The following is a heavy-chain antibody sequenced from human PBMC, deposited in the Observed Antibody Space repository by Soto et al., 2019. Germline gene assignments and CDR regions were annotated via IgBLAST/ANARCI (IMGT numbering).Heavy chain of an antibody. D-gene: IGHD5-18*01. V-gene: IGHV3-30-3*01. CDR2: ISYDGSNK. J-gene: IGHJ3*02. Sequence: QVQLVESGGGVVQPGRSLRLSCAASGFTFSSYAMHWVRQAPGKGLEWVAVISYDGSNKYYADSVKGRFTISRDNSKNTLYLQMNSLRAEDKAVYYCARQSPLWDGAFDIWGQGTMVTVSS. CDR1: GFTFSSYA. CDR3: ARQSPLWDGAFDI.